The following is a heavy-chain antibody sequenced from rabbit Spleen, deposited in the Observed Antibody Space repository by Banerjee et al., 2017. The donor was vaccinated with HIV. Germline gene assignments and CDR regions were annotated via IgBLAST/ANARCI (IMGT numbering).Heavy chain of an antibody. J-gene: IGHJ4*01. V-gene: IGHV1S45*01. CDR1: GLSFSGSYY. CDR2: IDTSSSGNT. D-gene: IGHD8-1*01. CDR3: ARGEYFTVGFSSYAIYLDL. Sequence: QEQLEESGGDLVKPGASLTLTCTASGLSFSGSYYGYWVRQAPGKGLEWVACIDTSSSGNTYYASWAKGRFTISKTSSTTVTLQMTSLTAADTATYFCARGEYFTVGFSSYAIYLDLWGPGTLVTVS.